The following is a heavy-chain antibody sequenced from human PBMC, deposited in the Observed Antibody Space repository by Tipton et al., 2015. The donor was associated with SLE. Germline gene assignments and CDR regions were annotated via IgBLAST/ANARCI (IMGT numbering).Heavy chain of an antibody. D-gene: IGHD6-13*01. CDR3: ARVVYSFSDAFDI. J-gene: IGHJ3*02. Sequence: LRLSCTVSGGPISSGTYYWSWIRQSPGKGLEWIGYIFDNGNSNYNPSLKSRVTISIDTSKNQFSLRLTSLTAADTAVYYCARVVYSFSDAFDIWGQGTLVTVSS. V-gene: IGHV4-61*01. CDR2: IFDNGNS. CDR1: GGPISSGTYY.